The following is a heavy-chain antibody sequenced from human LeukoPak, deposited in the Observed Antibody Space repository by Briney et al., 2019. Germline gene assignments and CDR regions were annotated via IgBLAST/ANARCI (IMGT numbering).Heavy chain of an antibody. CDR2: IYYSGYT. J-gene: IGHJ6*03. D-gene: IGHD6-13*01. Sequence: PSQTLSLTCAVSGGSISSGGYSWSWIRQPPGKGLELIGHIYYSGYTSYNPSLKSRVTISIDTSKKQFSLKLSSVTAADPAVYYCARGSSSWLTYYMDVWGKGTTVTVSS. V-gene: IGHV4-30-4*07. CDR3: ARGSSSWLTYYMDV. CDR1: GGSISSGGYS.